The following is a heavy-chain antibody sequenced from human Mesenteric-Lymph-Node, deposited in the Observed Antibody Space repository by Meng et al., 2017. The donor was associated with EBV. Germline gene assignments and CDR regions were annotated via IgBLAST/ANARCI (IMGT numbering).Heavy chain of an antibody. CDR3: ARADSSGPWHFDY. D-gene: IGHD3-22*01. CDR1: SGSISSSNW. J-gene: IGHJ4*02. Sequence: GHRQEAGQGLVKPSGALSLTCAGASGSISSSNWWSWVRQPPGKGLEWIGEIYHNGNTNYNPSLKSRVTISVDKSKNQFSLKLNSVTAADTAVYYCARADSSGPWHFDYWGQGTLVTVSS. CDR2: IYHNGNT. V-gene: IGHV4-4*02.